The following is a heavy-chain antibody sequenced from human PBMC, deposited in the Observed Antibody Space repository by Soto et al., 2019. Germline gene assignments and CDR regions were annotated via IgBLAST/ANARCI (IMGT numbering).Heavy chain of an antibody. CDR3: ARMEYVVAATYFDY. Sequence: GGSLRLSCAASGFTFSSYWMSWVRQAPGKGLEWVANIKQDGSEKYYVVSVKGRFTISRDNAKNSLYLQMNSLRAEDTAVYYCARMEYVVAATYFDYWGQGTLVTVSS. D-gene: IGHD2-15*01. J-gene: IGHJ4*02. CDR1: GFTFSSYW. CDR2: IKQDGSEK. V-gene: IGHV3-7*05.